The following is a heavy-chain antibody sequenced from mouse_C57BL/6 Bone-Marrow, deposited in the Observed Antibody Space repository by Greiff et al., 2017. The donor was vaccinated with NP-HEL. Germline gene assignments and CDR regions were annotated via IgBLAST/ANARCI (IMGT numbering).Heavy chain of an antibody. CDR2: ISSGSSTI. CDR1: GFTFSDYG. D-gene: IGHD5-1*01. J-gene: IGHJ4*01. Sequence: EVHLVESGGGLVKPGGSLKLSCAASGFTFSDYGMHWVRQAPEKGLEWVAYISSGSSTIYYADTVKGRFTISRDNAKNTLFLQMTSLRSEDTAMYYCASRGGVLSDYYAMDYWGQGTSVTVSS. V-gene: IGHV5-17*01. CDR3: ASRGGVLSDYYAMDY.